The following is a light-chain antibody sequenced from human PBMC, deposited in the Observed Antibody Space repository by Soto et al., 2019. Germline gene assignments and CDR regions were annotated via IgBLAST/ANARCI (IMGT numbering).Light chain of an antibody. CDR1: SGHSSYA. CDR3: QTWGTGIHVV. V-gene: IGLV4-69*01. J-gene: IGLJ2*01. Sequence: QSVLPQSPSASASLGASAKLTCTLSSGHSSYAIAWHQQQPEKGPRYLMKLNSDGSHSKGDGIPDRFSGSSSGAERYLTISSLQSEDEADYYCQTWGTGIHVVFGGGTKLTVL. CDR2: LNSDGSH.